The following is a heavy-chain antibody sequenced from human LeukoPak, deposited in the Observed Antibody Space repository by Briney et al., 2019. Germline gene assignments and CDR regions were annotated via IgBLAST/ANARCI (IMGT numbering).Heavy chain of an antibody. CDR3: ARGVEPLAANTLAY. Sequence: GGSLRLSCAASGFIFSSYGLSWVRQAPGNGLEWVSTISGSAYNSYYADSVQGRFTISRDNSKNTLYLEMNSLSPDDTAVYYCARGVEPLAANTLAYWGQGTLVTVSS. D-gene: IGHD1-14*01. CDR2: ISGSAYNS. CDR1: GFIFSSYG. J-gene: IGHJ4*02. V-gene: IGHV3-23*01.